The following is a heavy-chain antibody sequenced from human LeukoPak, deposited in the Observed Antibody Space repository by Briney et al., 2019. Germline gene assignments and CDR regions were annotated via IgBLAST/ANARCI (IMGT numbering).Heavy chain of an antibody. V-gene: IGHV3-21*01. J-gene: IGHJ3*02. CDR1: GLTFSSYS. CDR2: ITSSSNYI. Sequence: GGSLRLSCAASGLTFSSYSMTWVRQAPGKGLEWASSITSSSNYIHYADSVKGRFTISRDNAKNSLYLQMNSLRAEDTAVYYCARDVVFYYFDSSGYFGAFDIWGQGTMVTVSS. D-gene: IGHD3-22*01. CDR3: ARDVVFYYFDSSGYFGAFDI.